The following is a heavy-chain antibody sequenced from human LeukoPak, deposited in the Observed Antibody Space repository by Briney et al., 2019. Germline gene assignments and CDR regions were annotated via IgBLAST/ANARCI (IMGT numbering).Heavy chain of an antibody. CDR1: GFTFSSYS. D-gene: IGHD5-18*01. Sequence: GSLRLSCAASGFTFSSYSMNWVRQAPGKGLEWVSSISSSSSYIYYADSVKGRFTISRDNAKNSLYLQMNSLRSDDTAVYYCASVGRGYSYGEIGYWGQGTLVTVSS. CDR2: ISSSSSYI. J-gene: IGHJ4*02. V-gene: IGHV3-21*04. CDR3: ASVGRGYSYGEIGY.